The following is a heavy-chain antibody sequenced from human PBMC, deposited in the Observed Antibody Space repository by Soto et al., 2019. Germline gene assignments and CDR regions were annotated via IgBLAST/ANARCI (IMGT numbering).Heavy chain of an antibody. D-gene: IGHD3-22*01. CDR3: ARGRGKRRTMIVVVHRDDAFDI. J-gene: IGHJ3*02. CDR1: GGSFSGYY. V-gene: IGHV4-34*01. CDR2: INHSGST. Sequence: SETLSLTCAVYGGSFSGYYWSWIRQPPGKGLEWIGEINHSGSTNYNPSLKSRVTISVDTSKNQFSLKLGSVTAADTAVYYWARGRGKRRTMIVVVHRDDAFDIWGQGTMVTVSS.